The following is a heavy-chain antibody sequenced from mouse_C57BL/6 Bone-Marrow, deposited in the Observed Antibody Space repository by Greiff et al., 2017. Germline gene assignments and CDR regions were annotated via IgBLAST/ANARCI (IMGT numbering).Heavy chain of an antibody. CDR1: GYTFTDYE. Sequence: VKLMESGAELVRPGASVTLSCKASGYTFTDYEMHWVKQTPVHGLEWIGAIDPETGGTAYNQKFKGKAILTADKSSSTAYMELRSLTSEDSAVYYCTRGAFYYYGSSWFAYWGQGTLVTVSA. J-gene: IGHJ3*01. V-gene: IGHV1-15*01. CDR2: IDPETGGT. CDR3: TRGAFYYYGSSWFAY. D-gene: IGHD1-1*01.